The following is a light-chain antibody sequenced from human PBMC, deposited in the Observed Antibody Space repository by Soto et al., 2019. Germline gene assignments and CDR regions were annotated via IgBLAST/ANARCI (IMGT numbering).Light chain of an antibody. CDR3: QQDNNWPLYT. J-gene: IGKJ2*01. V-gene: IGKV3-15*01. CDR2: GAS. Sequence: EIVLTQSPATLSVSPGEGATLSCRASQSVSSNLASYQQKPGQAPRLLIYGASTRATGIPARFSGSGSGTEFTLTISSLQSEDFAVYYCQQDNNWPLYTFGQGTKLEI. CDR1: QSVSSN.